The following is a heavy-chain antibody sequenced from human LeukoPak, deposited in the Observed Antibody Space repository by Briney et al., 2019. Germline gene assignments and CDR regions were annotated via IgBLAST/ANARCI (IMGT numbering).Heavy chain of an antibody. D-gene: IGHD2-2*01. V-gene: IGHV3-15*07. J-gene: IGHJ5*02. CDR1: GFIFSNAW. CDR2: VKSIADGGTT. Sequence: PGGSLRLSCAASGFIFSNAWMNWVRQAPGKGLEWVGRVKSIADGGTTDYAAPVKGRFTISRDDSQNTLYLQMNSLKTEDTAVYYCTTPNCSSTSCYRRYYIWFDPWGQGTLVTVSS. CDR3: TTPNCSSTSCYRRYYIWFDP.